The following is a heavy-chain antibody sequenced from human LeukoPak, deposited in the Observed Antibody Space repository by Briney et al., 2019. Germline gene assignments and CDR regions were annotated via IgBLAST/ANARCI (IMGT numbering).Heavy chain of an antibody. Sequence: ASVKVSCKASGYTFTGYYMHWVRQAPGQGLEWMGWINPNSGGTNYAQKFQGRVTMTRDTSISTAYMELSRLRSDDTAVYYCARDLQLLGGKDFDYWGQGTLVTVSS. D-gene: IGHD2-2*01. V-gene: IGHV1-2*02. CDR3: ARDLQLLGGKDFDY. J-gene: IGHJ4*02. CDR1: GYTFTGYY. CDR2: INPNSGGT.